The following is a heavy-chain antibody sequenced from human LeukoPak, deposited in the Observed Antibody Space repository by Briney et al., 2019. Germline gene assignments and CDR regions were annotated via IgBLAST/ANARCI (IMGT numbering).Heavy chain of an antibody. J-gene: IGHJ4*02. D-gene: IGHD2-21*01. Sequence: QLGGSLRLSCAASEFNYRSYWLSWVRQAPGKGLEWVSNIKQDEGEQYYLDPVKGRLTVSRDNAKHSLYLQMNSLRAEDTAVYYFARLGARQFLEYWGQG. CDR1: EFNYRSYW. V-gene: IGHV3-7*01. CDR2: IKQDEGEQ. CDR3: ARLGARQFLEY.